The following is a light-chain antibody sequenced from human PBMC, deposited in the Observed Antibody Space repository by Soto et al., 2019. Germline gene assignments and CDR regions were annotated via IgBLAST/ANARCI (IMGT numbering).Light chain of an antibody. Sequence: EVVMTHSPATLSLSPGERATLSCRASQTIDNTLAWYQRKPGQAPRLLIYGVSSRATGIPDRFSGSGSGTDFTLTISRLEPEDFAVYYCQQYGSSGYTFGQGTRLEIK. V-gene: IGKV3-20*01. CDR2: GVS. J-gene: IGKJ5*01. CDR3: QQYGSSGYT. CDR1: QTIDNT.